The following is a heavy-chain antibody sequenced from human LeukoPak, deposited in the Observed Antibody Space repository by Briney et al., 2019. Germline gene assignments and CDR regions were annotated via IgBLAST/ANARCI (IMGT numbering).Heavy chain of an antibody. V-gene: IGHV3-30-3*01. Sequence: GRSLRLSCAASGFTFSSYAMHWVRQAPGKGLEWVAVISYDGSNKYYADSVKGRFTISRDNSKNTLYLQVNSLRAEDTAVYYCAKEGSSSGWYGYYFDYWGQGTLVTVSS. CDR1: GFTFSSYA. CDR3: AKEGSSSGWYGYYFDY. J-gene: IGHJ4*02. D-gene: IGHD6-19*01. CDR2: ISYDGSNK.